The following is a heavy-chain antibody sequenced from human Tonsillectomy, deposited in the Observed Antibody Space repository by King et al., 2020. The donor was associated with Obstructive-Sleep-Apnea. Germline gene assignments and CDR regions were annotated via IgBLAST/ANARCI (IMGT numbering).Heavy chain of an antibody. CDR3: ARSPPWAARHVFDV. J-gene: IGHJ3*01. Sequence: VTLKESGPALVKPTQTLTLTCTFSGFSLSTGGMCVSWIRQPPGKALEWLALIDWDDDKYYSTSLKTRLTISKDTSKNQVVLTMTNMDPVDTATYYCARSPPWAARHVFDVWGQGTMVIVSS. V-gene: IGHV2-70*01. CDR2: IDWDDDK. D-gene: IGHD6-6*01. CDR1: GFSLSTGGMC.